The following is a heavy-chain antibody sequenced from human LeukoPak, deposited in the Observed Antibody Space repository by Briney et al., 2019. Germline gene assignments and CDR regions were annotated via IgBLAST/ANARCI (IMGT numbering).Heavy chain of an antibody. Sequence: GGSLRLSCAASGFTFSSYAMSWVRQAPGKGLEWVSAISGSGGSTYYADSVKGRFTISRDNSKNTLYLQMNSLRAEVTAVYYCAKDTGSNHANYFDYWGQGTLVTVSS. CDR3: AKDTGSNHANYFDY. D-gene: IGHD1-14*01. CDR2: ISGSGGST. V-gene: IGHV3-23*01. CDR1: GFTFSSYA. J-gene: IGHJ4*02.